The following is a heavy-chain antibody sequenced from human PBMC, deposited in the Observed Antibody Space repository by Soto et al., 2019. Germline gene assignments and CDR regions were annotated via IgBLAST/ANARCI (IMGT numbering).Heavy chain of an antibody. CDR2: IFHTGST. CDR3: ATLPRLDGMDL. CDR1: GYSISSGHS. D-gene: IGHD6-25*01. J-gene: IGHJ6*02. V-gene: IGHV4-38-2*01. Sequence: PSETLSLTCAVSGYSISSGHSWGWIRQPPGKGLEWIGSIFHTGSTYYNPSLKSRVTLSVDTSKNQFSLKLSSVTAADTAVYFCATLPRLDGMDLWGQGTTVTVSS.